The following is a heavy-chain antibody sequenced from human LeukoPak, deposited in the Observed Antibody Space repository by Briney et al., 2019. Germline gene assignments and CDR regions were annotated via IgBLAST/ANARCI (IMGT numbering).Heavy chain of an antibody. Sequence: ASVKVSCKASGYTFIDYYIHWVRQAPGQGLEWMGWIDPNNGGTNYGQKFQGRVTMTRDTSITTVHMELSGLRSDDTALYFCARGDYYGSGNTHEYWGQGTLVTVSS. V-gene: IGHV1-2*02. J-gene: IGHJ4*02. CDR2: IDPNNGGT. CDR3: ARGDYYGSGNTHEY. D-gene: IGHD3-10*01. CDR1: GYTFIDYY.